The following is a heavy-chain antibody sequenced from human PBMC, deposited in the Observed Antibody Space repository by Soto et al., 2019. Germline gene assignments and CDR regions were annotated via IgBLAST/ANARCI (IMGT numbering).Heavy chain of an antibody. CDR3: ASAAYYSNYVVDY. J-gene: IGHJ4*02. CDR2: INSDGSST. D-gene: IGHD4-4*01. V-gene: IGHV3-74*01. Sequence: GGSLRLSCAASGFTFSSYWMHWVRQAPGKGLVWVSRINSDGSSTSYADSVKGRFTISRDNAKNTLYLQMNSLRAEDTAVYYCASAAYYSNYVVDYWGQGTLVTVSS. CDR1: GFTFSSYW.